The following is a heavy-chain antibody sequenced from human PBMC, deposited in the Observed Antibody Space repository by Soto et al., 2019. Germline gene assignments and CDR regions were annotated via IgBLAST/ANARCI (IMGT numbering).Heavy chain of an antibody. CDR2: IYYSGST. J-gene: IGHJ5*02. D-gene: IGHD2-15*01. CDR3: ARLPDRYCSGGSCYSFEGWFDP. V-gene: IGHV4-59*08. Sequence: SETLSLTCTVSGGSISSYYWSWIRQPPGKGLEWIGYIYYSGSTNYNPSLKSRVTISVDTSKNQFSLKLSSVTAADTAVYYCARLPDRYCSGGSCYSFEGWFDPWGQGTLVTVSS. CDR1: GGSISSYY.